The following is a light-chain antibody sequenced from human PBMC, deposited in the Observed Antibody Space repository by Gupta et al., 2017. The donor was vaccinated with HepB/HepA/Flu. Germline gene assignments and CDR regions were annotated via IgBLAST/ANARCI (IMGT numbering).Light chain of an antibody. J-gene: IGKJ2*02. Sequence: DIVMTQSPLSLPVTPGEPASISCRSSQSLVRSNGYNYLEWYLQRPGQSPQLLIYLGSNRASGVPDRFNGSGSGADFTLKISRVEADDVGVYYCMQALESPRTFGQWTKLEIK. V-gene: IGKV2-28*01. CDR2: LGS. CDR3: MQALESPRT. CDR1: QSLVRSNGYNY.